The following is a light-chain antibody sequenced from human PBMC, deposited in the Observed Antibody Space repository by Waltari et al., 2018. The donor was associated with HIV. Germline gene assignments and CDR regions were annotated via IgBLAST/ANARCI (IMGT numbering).Light chain of an antibody. Sequence: QSTLAQPISVSGSPVQSITISCTGPSSDVCNYNYITLYQQHPYRAPKLMIDEFSHRPSGVSNRFSCSKSGNTASLTISGRHAEDEADYYCSSYTRSSTYVFGSGTKVTVL. CDR3: SSYTRSSTYV. CDR2: EFS. CDR1: SSDVCNYNY. J-gene: IGLJ1*01. V-gene: IGLV2-14*01.